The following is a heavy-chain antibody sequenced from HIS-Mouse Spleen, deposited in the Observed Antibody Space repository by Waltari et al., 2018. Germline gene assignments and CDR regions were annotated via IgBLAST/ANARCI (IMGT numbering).Heavy chain of an antibody. CDR3: AREIPYSSSWYDWYFDL. Sequence: QLQLQESGPGLVKPSETLSLTCTVSGGPIRSRSYYWGRIRQPPGKGLEWIGSIYYSGSTYYNPSLKSRVTISVDTSKNQFSLKLSSVTAADTAVYYCAREIPYSSSWYDWYFDLWGRGTLVTVSS. D-gene: IGHD6-13*01. CDR1: GGPIRSRSYY. CDR2: IYYSGST. J-gene: IGHJ2*01. V-gene: IGHV4-39*07.